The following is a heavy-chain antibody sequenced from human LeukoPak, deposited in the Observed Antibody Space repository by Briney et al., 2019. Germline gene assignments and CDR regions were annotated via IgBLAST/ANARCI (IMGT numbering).Heavy chain of an antibody. D-gene: IGHD6-19*01. CDR3: ARLTRGYSSGWPSSSYYYYYMDV. V-gene: IGHV4-4*07. CDR2: IYTSGST. J-gene: IGHJ6*03. Sequence: SETLSLTCTVSGGSISSYYWSWIRQPAGKGLEWIGRIYTSGSTNYNPSLKSRVTMSVDTSKNQFSLKLSSVTAADTAVYYCARLTRGYSSGWPSSSYYYYYMDVWGKGTTVTVSS. CDR1: GGSISSYY.